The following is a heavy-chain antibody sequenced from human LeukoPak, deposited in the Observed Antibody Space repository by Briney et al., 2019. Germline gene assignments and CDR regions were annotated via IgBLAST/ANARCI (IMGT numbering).Heavy chain of an antibody. D-gene: IGHD3-10*01. CDR3: ARSGSAQARGMNWFDP. J-gene: IGHJ5*02. CDR1: GASISSDGYS. Sequence: PSQTLSLTCAVSGASISSDGYSWSWIRQPPGKGLEWIGYVYHSGRTRYNPSLNSRVTISVDTSKNRFSLKLSSVTAADTAVYYCARSGSAQARGMNWFDPWGQGTLVTVSS. CDR2: VYHSGRT. V-gene: IGHV4-30-2*05.